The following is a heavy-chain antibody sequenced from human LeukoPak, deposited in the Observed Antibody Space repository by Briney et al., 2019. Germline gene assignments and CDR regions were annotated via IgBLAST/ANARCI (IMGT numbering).Heavy chain of an antibody. J-gene: IGHJ4*02. D-gene: IGHD4-11*01. CDR1: GYSISSGYY. V-gene: IGHV4-38-2*02. CDR3: AIQSDY. Sequence: PSETLSLTCTVSGYSISSGYYWGWIRPPPGKGLEWIGSIYHSGSTYYNPSLKSRVTISVDTSKNQFSLKLSSVTAADTAVYYCAIQSDYWGQGTLVTVSS. CDR2: IYHSGST.